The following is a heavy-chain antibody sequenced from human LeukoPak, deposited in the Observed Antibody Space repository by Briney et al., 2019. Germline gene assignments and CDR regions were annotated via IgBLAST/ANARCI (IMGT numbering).Heavy chain of an antibody. D-gene: IGHD5-24*01. CDR1: GFAFSNFW. J-gene: IGHJ4*02. CDR3: ANLWEMGY. Sequence: PGGSLRLSCAASGFAFSNFWMAWVRQSPGKGLEWVANIKQDGSDKYYADSVKGRFTISRDNAKNSLYLQMSSLIVEDTAVYYCANLWEMGYWGQGTLVAVSS. V-gene: IGHV3-7*01. CDR2: IKQDGSDK.